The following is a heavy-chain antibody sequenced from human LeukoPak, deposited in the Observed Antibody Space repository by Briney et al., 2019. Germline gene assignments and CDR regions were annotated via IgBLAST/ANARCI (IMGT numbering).Heavy chain of an antibody. CDR3: AKDLTYYDYVWGSYHKGGPGYYFDY. J-gene: IGHJ4*02. CDR1: GFTFSSYA. V-gene: IGHV3-23*01. CDR2: ISGSGGST. D-gene: IGHD3-16*02. Sequence: GGSLRLSCAASGFTFSSYAMSWVRQAPGKGLEWVSAISGSGGSTYYADPVKGRFTISRDNSKNTLYLQMNSLRAEDTAVYYCAKDLTYYDYVWGSYHKGGPGYYFDYWGQGTLVTVSS.